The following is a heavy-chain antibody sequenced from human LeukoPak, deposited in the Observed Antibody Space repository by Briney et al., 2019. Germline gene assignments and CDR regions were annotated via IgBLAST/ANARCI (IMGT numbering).Heavy chain of an antibody. CDR3: AREGGGSNRCLD. Sequence: SETLSLTCTVSGGPISGYFWGWIRQPAGKGLEWIGRIYATGTTNYNPSLKSRVTMSVDTSKNQFSLNLTSVTAADTAVYYCAREGGGSNRCLDWGQGTLVTVSS. D-gene: IGHD3-16*02. CDR2: IYATGTT. J-gene: IGHJ1*01. CDR1: GGPISGYF. V-gene: IGHV4-4*07.